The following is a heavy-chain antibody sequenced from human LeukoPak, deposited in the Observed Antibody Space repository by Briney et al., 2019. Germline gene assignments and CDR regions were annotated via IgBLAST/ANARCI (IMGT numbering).Heavy chain of an antibody. V-gene: IGHV3-23*01. CDR3: AKGRWFGELLPNWFDP. D-gene: IGHD3-10*01. Sequence: GASLRLSCAASGFTFSSYAMSWVRQAPGKGLEWVSAISGSGGSTYYADSVKGRFTISRDNSNNTLYLQMNSLRAEDTAVYYCAKGRWFGELLPNWFDPWGQGTLVTVSS. J-gene: IGHJ5*02. CDR1: GFTFSSYA. CDR2: ISGSGGST.